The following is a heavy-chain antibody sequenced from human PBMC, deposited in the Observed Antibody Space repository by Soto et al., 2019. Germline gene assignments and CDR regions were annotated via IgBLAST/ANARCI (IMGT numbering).Heavy chain of an antibody. V-gene: IGHV4-59*08. D-gene: IGHD2-2*02. Sequence: SETLSLTCTVSGGSISSYYWSWIRQPPGKGLEWIGYIYYSGSTNYNPSLKSRVTISVDTSKNQFSLKLSSVTAADTAVYYCARLGYCSSTSCYTFDYYYGMDVWGQGSTVTVAS. CDR3: ARLGYCSSTSCYTFDYYYGMDV. CDR2: IYYSGST. J-gene: IGHJ6*02. CDR1: GGSISSYY.